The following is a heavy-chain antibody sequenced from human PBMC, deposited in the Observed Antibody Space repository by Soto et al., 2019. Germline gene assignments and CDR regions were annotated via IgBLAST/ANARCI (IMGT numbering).Heavy chain of an antibody. J-gene: IGHJ6*04. D-gene: IGHD3-10*01. CDR3: AGGPSDSGLDV. CDR1: GGSINTYY. CDR2: IYYTGNT. Sequence: PSETLSLTCTASGGSINTYYCNWIRQSPGKGLEWIGYIYYTGNTKYNPSLESRCTISGDTSKKQCFLKLNSVTPADTAVYYSAGGPSDSGLDVWGKGTPVTVS. V-gene: IGHV4-59*01.